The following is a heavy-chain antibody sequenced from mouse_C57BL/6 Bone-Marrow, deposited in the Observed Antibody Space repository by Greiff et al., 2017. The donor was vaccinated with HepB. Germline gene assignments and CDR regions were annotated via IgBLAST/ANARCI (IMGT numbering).Heavy chain of an antibody. J-gene: IGHJ3*01. D-gene: IGHD2-2*01. V-gene: IGHV1-26*01. CDR2: INPNNGGT. Sequence: EVQLQQSGPELVKPGASVKISCKASGYTFTDYYMNWVKQSHGKSLEWIGDINPNNGGTSYNQKFKGKATLTVDKSSSTAYMELRSLTSEDSAVYYCARGGGYPLAYWGQGTLVTVSA. CDR1: GYTFTDYY. CDR3: ARGGGYPLAY.